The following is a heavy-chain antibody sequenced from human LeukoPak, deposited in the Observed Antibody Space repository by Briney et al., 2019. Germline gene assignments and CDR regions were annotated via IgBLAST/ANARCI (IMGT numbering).Heavy chain of an antibody. Sequence: GGSLRLSCAASGFKFDDYTMQWVRQAPGKGLEYLALITWNGDSKFYADSARGRFTISRDNGENSVFLQMNRLGTEDTAFYHCAAEKGRIYLYWGQGTLVTVSS. CDR3: AAEKGRIYLY. CDR1: GFKFDDYT. D-gene: IGHD2-15*01. J-gene: IGHJ4*02. V-gene: IGHV3-43*01. CDR2: ITWNGDSK.